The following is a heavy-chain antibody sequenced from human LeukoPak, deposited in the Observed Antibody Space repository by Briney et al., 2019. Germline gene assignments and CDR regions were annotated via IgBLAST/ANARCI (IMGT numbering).Heavy chain of an antibody. CDR3: ARGGYYGSGSDDAFDI. Sequence: PSETLSLTCTVSGGSISSYYWSWIRQPPGKRLEWIGYIFDRGSTNYNPSLKSRVAISEDTSKNQFSLNLSSVTAADTAVYYCARGGYYGSGSDDAFDIWGQGTMVTVSS. CDR1: GGSISSYY. V-gene: IGHV4-59*01. J-gene: IGHJ3*02. D-gene: IGHD3-10*01. CDR2: IFDRGST.